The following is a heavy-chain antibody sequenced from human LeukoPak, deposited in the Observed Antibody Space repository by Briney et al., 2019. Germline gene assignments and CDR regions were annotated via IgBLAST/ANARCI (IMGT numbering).Heavy chain of an antibody. CDR3: ARHSGWYGWFDP. CDR2: INSDGSST. D-gene: IGHD6-19*01. CDR1: GFSFDDYA. V-gene: IGHV3-74*01. J-gene: IGHJ5*02. Sequence: PGRSLRLSCAASGFSFDDYAMNWVRQAPGKGLEWVSRINSDGSSTSYADSVKGRFTISRDTAKNTMYLQMNSLRAEDTAVYYCARHSGWYGWFDPWGQGTLVTVSS.